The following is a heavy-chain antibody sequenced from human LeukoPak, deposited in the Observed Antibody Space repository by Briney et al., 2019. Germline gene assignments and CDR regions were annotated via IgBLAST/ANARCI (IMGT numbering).Heavy chain of an antibody. V-gene: IGHV3-9*01. CDR1: GFTFDDYA. J-gene: IGHJ4*02. CDR2: ISGNSGSI. D-gene: IGHD4-17*01. Sequence: QTGGSLRLSCAASGFTFDDYAMHWVRHAPGKGLEWVSGISGNSGSICYADSVKGRFTISRDNAKNSLYLQMNSLRAEDTALYYCAKGPTTVTTGRFDYWGQGNLVTVSS. CDR3: AKGPTTVTTGRFDY.